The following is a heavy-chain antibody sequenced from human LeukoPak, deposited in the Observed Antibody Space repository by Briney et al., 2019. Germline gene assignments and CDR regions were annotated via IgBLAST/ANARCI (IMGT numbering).Heavy chain of an antibody. CDR1: GYTFTGYY. V-gene: IGHV1-2*02. D-gene: IGHD6-13*01. CDR2: INPNSGGT. CDR3: ARGGYNSSWTTWFDP. J-gene: IGHJ5*02. Sequence: ASVKVSCVTSGYTFTGYYMHWVRQAPGQGLEWMGWINPNSGGTNYAQKFQGRVTMTRDTSISTAYMELSRLRSDDTAVYYCARGGYNSSWTTWFDPWGQGTLVTVSS.